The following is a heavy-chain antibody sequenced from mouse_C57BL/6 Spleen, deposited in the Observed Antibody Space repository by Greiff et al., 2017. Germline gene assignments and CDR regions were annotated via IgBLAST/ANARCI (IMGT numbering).Heavy chain of an antibody. CDR1: GYTFTSYW. CDR2: IHPNSGST. V-gene: IGHV1-64*01. J-gene: IGHJ4*01. CDR3: ARGWGSSYHYAMDY. D-gene: IGHD1-1*01. Sequence: QVQLQQPGAELVKPGASVKLSCKASGYTFTSYWMHWVKQRPGQGLEWIGMIHPNSGSTNYNEKFKSKATLTVDKSSSTAYMQLSSLTSEDSAVYYCARGWGSSYHYAMDYWGQGTSVTVSS.